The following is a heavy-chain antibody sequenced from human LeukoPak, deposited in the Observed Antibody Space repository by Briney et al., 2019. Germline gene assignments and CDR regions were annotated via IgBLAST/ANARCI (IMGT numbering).Heavy chain of an antibody. V-gene: IGHV4-59*01. J-gene: IGHJ3*02. CDR2: IYYSGTT. Sequence: SETLSLTCTVSGGSISSYDWSWIRQPPGKGLEWVGYIYYSGTTNYNPSLKSRVTISVDTSKNQFSLKLRSVTAADTAVYYCARDTRSHDAFEIWGQGTMVTVSS. CDR3: ARDTRSHDAFEI. D-gene: IGHD1-1*01. CDR1: GGSISSYD.